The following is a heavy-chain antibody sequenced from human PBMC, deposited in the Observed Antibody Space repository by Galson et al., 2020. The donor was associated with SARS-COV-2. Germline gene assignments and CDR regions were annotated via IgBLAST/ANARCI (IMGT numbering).Heavy chain of an antibody. CDR1: GFSVSSNY. Sequence: GESLKISCAASGFSVSSNYMSWVRQAPGKGLEWVSIIYSGGSTYFADSVKGRFTISRDNSKNTLYLQMNSLRAEDTALYYCTRASRPYYGDAFDVWGQGTMVTVSS. CDR2: IYSGGST. D-gene: IGHD3-10*01. V-gene: IGHV3-53*01. CDR3: TRASRPYYGDAFDV. J-gene: IGHJ3*01.